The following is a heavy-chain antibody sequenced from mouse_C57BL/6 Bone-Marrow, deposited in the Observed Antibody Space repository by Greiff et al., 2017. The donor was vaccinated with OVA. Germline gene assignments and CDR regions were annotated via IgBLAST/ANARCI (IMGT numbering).Heavy chain of an antibody. D-gene: IGHD1-3*01. CDR1: GYTFTSYW. J-gene: IGHJ3*01. V-gene: IGHV1-69*01. Sequence: QVQLQQPGAELVMPGASVKLSCKASGYTFTSYWMHWVKQRPGQGLEWIGEIDPSDSYTNYNQKFKGKSTLTVDKSSSTAYMQLSSLTSEDSAVDYGARSPLKKAWFAYWGQGTLVTVSA. CDR2: IDPSDSYT. CDR3: ARSPLKKAWFAY.